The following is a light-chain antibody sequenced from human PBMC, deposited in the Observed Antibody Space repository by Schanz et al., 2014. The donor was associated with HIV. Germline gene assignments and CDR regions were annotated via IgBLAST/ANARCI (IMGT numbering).Light chain of an antibody. V-gene: IGKV3-20*01. CDR1: QSVSSSY. Sequence: EIVLTQSPGTLSLSPGERATLSCRASQSVSSSYLGWYQQKPGQAPRLLIYGASSRATGIPDRFSGSGSGSEFPLTISSLQAEDFAVYYCQQYNDWPWTFGQGTKVEIK. J-gene: IGKJ1*01. CDR2: GAS. CDR3: QQYNDWPWT.